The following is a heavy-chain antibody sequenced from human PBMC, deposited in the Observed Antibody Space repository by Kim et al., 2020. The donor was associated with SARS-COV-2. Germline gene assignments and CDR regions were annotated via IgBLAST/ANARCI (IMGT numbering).Heavy chain of an antibody. J-gene: IGHJ4*02. CDR1: GFTFSSYW. CDR2: INSDGSST. CDR3: ATPRTTYYYGSGSYYNSPYFDY. Sequence: GGSLRLSCAASGFTFSSYWMHWVRQAPGKGLVWVSRINSDGSSTSYADSVKGRFTISRDNAKNTLYLQMNSLRAEDTAVYYCATPRTTYYYGSGSYYNSPYFDYWGQGTLVTVSS. V-gene: IGHV3-74*01. D-gene: IGHD3-10*01.